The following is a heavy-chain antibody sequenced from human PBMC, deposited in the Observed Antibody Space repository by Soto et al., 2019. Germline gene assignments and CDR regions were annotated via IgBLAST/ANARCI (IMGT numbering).Heavy chain of an antibody. CDR2: ISSSGSTI. CDR1: GFTFGDYY. Sequence: PGGSPRLSCAASGFTFGDYYMSWIRQAPGKGLEWVSYISSSGSTIYYADSVKGRFTISRDNAKNSLYLQMNSLRVEDTAKYYCAKDLPEELLPTCFDAWSQGTLVTVSS. V-gene: IGHV3-11*01. J-gene: IGHJ5*02. CDR3: AKDLPEELLPTCFDA. D-gene: IGHD1-26*01.